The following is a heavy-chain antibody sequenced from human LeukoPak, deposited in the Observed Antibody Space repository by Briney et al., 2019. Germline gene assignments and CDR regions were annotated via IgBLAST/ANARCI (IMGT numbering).Heavy chain of an antibody. CDR1: GYIFTSHW. J-gene: IGHJ4*02. Sequence: GESLKISCKGSGYIFTSHWIGWVRQMPGKGLEWMGIICLGDSETRYGPSFQGQVTISADKSISTAYLQWSSLKASDTAMYYCARHPSYTSGWPLDYWGQGTLVTVSS. D-gene: IGHD6-19*01. CDR3: ARHPSYTSGWPLDY. V-gene: IGHV5-51*01. CDR2: ICLGDSET.